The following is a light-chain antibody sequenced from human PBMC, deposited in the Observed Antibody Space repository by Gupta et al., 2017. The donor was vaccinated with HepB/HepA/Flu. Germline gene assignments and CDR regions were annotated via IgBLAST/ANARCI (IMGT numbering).Light chain of an antibody. V-gene: IGKV3-20*01. CDR2: GAS. CDR3: QQNGSSPLT. Sequence: QSPNTLSLSTGECATPSCRARLRVSSSYLAWYQQKPGQAPKLLIYGASGRSTGIPDRFSGSGSGTDFTLTISRLEPEDFAVYYCQQNGSSPLTFGGGTKVEIK. J-gene: IGKJ4*01. CDR1: LRVSSSY.